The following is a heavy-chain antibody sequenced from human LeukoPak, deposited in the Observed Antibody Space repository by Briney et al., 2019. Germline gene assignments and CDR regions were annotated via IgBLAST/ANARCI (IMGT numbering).Heavy chain of an antibody. CDR1: GFTFSSYS. J-gene: IGHJ4*02. V-gene: IGHV3-21*01. Sequence: PGGSLRLSCAASGFTFSSYSMNWVRQAPGKGLEWVSSISSSSSYIYYADPVKGRFTISRDNAKNSLYLQMNSLRAEDTAVYYCARDSRHSSGYKNDWGQGTLVTVSS. D-gene: IGHD3-22*01. CDR3: ARDSRHSSGYKND. CDR2: ISSSSSYI.